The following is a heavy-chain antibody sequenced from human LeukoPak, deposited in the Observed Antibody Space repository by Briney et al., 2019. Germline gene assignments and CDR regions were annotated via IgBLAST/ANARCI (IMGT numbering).Heavy chain of an antibody. Sequence: SGTLSLTCAVSGASISSSNWWSWVRQPPGKGLEWIGEIYHSGSTNYNPSLKSRVTISVDKSKNQFSLKLSSVTAVDTAVYYCARGEFDGGVYFDYWGQGTLVTVSS. J-gene: IGHJ4*02. CDR3: ARGEFDGGVYFDY. V-gene: IGHV4-4*02. CDR2: IYHSGST. D-gene: IGHD3-16*01. CDR1: GASISSSNW.